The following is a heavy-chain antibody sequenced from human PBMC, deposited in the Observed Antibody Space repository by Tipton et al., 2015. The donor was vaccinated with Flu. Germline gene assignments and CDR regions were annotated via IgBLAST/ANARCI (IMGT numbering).Heavy chain of an antibody. CDR3: ARVPFWTGLSDWGFYMDV. J-gene: IGHJ6*03. CDR2: IYAGDSDT. CDR1: GYSFSSHW. Sequence: QLVQSGAEVKKPGESLKISCKGSGYSFSSHWIAWVRLLPGKGLEWMGIIYAGDSDTRYSLSFDGQVTISADKSSNTAYLQWSSLKAADTAIYHCARVPFWTGLSDWGFYMDVWGKGTTVTVSS. D-gene: IGHD3/OR15-3a*01. V-gene: IGHV5-51*01.